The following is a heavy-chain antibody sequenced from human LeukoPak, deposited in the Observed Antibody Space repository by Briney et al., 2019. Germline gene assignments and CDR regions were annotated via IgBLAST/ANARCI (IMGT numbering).Heavy chain of an antibody. CDR1: GFTFSNYA. J-gene: IGHJ3*02. Sequence: GGSLRLSCAASGFTFSNYAVSWVRQAPGKGLEWVSGINYNGESTYYADPVRGRFTVSRDNSKKTVYLQMNSLRADDTAVFYCAKDRDTWFDAFDIWGQGTEVTVSS. D-gene: IGHD3-10*01. CDR2: INYNGEST. V-gene: IGHV3-23*01. CDR3: AKDRDTWFDAFDI.